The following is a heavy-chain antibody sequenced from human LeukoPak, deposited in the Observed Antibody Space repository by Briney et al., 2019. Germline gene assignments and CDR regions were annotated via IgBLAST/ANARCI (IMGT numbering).Heavy chain of an antibody. D-gene: IGHD2/OR15-2a*01. CDR1: GGSISSYY. J-gene: IGHJ4*02. CDR2: IYYSGST. Sequence: SETLSLTCTVSGGSISSYYWSWIRQPPGKGLEWIGYIYYSGSTNYNPSLKSRVTISVDTSKNQFSLKLSSVTAADTAVYYCAKDYNGNGYTFLYYFDSWGQGNLVTVSS. CDR3: AKDYNGNGYTFLYYFDS. V-gene: IGHV4-59*01.